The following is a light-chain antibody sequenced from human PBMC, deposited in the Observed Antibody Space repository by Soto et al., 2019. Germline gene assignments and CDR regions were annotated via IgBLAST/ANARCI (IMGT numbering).Light chain of an antibody. J-gene: IGLJ6*01. V-gene: IGLV2-14*01. CDR3: SSYTTRSTLV. Sequence: QSVLTQPASVSGSPGQSITLSCTGTSSDVGAYDFVSWYQHSPGKAPKLVTFDVTHRPPGISDRFSGSKSANTAFLTISGLQAEDEAFYYCSSYTTRSTLVFGGGTKVTVL. CDR1: SSDVGAYDF. CDR2: DVT.